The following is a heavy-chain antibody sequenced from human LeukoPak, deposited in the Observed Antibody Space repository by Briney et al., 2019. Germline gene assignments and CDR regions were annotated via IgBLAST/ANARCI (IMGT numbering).Heavy chain of an antibody. D-gene: IGHD2-15*01. J-gene: IGHJ4*02. CDR1: GFTFSSYS. V-gene: IGHV3-21*01. CDR2: ISSSSSYI. CDR3: ARDTLGYCSGGSCRAFDY. Sequence: PGGSLRLSCAASGFTFSSYSMNWVRQAPGKGLEWVSSISSSSSYIYYADSVKGRFTISRDNVKNSLYLQMNSLRAEGTAVYYCARDTLGYCSGGSCRAFDYWGQGTLVTVSS.